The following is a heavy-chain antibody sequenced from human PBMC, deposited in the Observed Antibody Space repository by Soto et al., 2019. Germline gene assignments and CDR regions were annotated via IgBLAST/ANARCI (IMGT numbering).Heavy chain of an antibody. CDR3: ARDKDIVATILGNVDY. J-gene: IGHJ4*02. D-gene: IGHD5-12*01. CDR2: ISYDGSNK. V-gene: IGHV3-30-3*01. Sequence: GGSLRLSCAASGFTFSSYAMHWVRQAPGKGLEWVSVISYDGSNKYYADSVKGRFTISGDNSKNTLYLQMNSLRAEDTAVYYCARDKDIVATILGNVDYWGQGTLVTVSS. CDR1: GFTFSSYA.